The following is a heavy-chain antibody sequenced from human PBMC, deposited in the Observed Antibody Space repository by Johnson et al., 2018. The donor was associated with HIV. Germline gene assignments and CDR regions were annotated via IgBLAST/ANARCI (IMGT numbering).Heavy chain of an antibody. CDR1: GFTFSSYA. CDR2: NSSDGSNK. CDR3: AREEGNYILTRGDAFDI. V-gene: IGHV3-30*14. J-gene: IGHJ3*02. Sequence: QVQLVEPGGGVVQPGRSLRLSCAASGFTFSSYAMHRVRQAPRKGLEWAAVNSSDGSNKYYADSVKCRFTISRDNSKNTLYLQMNSLRAEATAVYYCAREEGNYILTRGDAFDIWGQGTMVTVSS. D-gene: IGHD3-9*01.